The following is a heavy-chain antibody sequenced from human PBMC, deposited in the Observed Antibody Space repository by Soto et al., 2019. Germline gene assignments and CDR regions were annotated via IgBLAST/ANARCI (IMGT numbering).Heavy chain of an antibody. D-gene: IGHD6-19*01. J-gene: IGHJ6*02. CDR3: ARAIAVAGYYYYYGMDV. V-gene: IGHV4-59*01. CDR1: GGSISSYY. Sequence: SETLSLTCTVSGGSISSYYWSWIRQPPGKGLEWIGYIYYSGSTNYNPSLKSRVTISVDTSKNQFSLKLSSVTAADTAVYYCARAIAVAGYYYYYGMDVWGQGTTVTVS. CDR2: IYYSGST.